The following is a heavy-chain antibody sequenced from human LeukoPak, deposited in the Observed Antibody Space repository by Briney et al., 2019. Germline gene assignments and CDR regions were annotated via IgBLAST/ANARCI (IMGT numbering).Heavy chain of an antibody. CDR3: ARDLSLLGLDD. Sequence: GGTLRLSCAASGFNFRIHGINWVRQAPGKGLEWVSAIGVGGIHTYFADSVKGRFSISRDDSRNTVYLQMKSLRAGDTALYFCARDLSLLGLDDWGQGTLVTVSS. CDR1: GFNFRIHG. D-gene: IGHD3-16*01. CDR2: IGVGGIHT. J-gene: IGHJ4*02. V-gene: IGHV3-23*01.